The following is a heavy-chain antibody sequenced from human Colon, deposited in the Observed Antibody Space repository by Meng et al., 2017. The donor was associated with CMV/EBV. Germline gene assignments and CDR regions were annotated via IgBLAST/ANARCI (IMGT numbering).Heavy chain of an antibody. CDR2: IYSGGST. V-gene: IGHV3-66*02. CDR1: GFTISSSY. D-gene: IGHD2-21*01. J-gene: IGHJ4*02. Sequence: GESLKISCATSGFTISSSYMAWIRQTPGKGLEWVALIYSGGSTYYADSVKGRLTISRDDSTDTLFLQMNNLQVEDTGLYYCARGPMIAEGFWGLGTLVTVSS. CDR3: ARGPMIAEGF.